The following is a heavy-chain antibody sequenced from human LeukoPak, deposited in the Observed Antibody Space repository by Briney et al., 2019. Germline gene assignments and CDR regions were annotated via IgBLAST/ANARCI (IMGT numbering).Heavy chain of an antibody. D-gene: IGHD5-24*01. V-gene: IGHV4-59*08. CDR3: ARALQDYYYGMDV. CDR2: IYYSGRT. J-gene: IGHJ6*02. Sequence: AETLSLTCTVSGDSISGYYWSWIRQPPGKGLEWIGYIYYSGRTNYNPSLKSRVTISEDPSKNHFSLRLRSVTAADTAVYYCARALQDYYYGMDVWGQGTTVTVSS. CDR1: GDSISGYY.